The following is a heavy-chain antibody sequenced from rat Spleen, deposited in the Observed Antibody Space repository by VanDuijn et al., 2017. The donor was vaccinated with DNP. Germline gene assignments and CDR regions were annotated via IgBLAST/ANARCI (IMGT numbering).Heavy chain of an antibody. J-gene: IGHJ4*01. CDR2: INYDGSGT. CDR1: GFTFSDYN. Sequence: EVQLVESGGGLVQPGRSLKLSCAASGFTFSDYNMAWVRQAPKKGLEWVASINYDGSGTYYRDSVKGRFTISRDNAQSTLYLQMDSLRSEDTATYYCARHRTIMPYYYAMDAWGQGASVTVSS. V-gene: IGHV5-7*01. D-gene: IGHD1-12*01. CDR3: ARHRTIMPYYYAMDA.